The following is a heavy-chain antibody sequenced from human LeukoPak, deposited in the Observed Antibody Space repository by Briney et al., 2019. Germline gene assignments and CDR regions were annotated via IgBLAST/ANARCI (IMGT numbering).Heavy chain of an antibody. V-gene: IGHV4-39*01. CDR2: IYYSGTT. Sequence: SETLSLTCKVSGVSISRTSYYWGWIRQSPGKGLEWIGTIYYSGTTYYNPSLKSRVTISADTSKNQFSLRLSSVTAADTAVYYCATDKGIAAAGTNIWGQGTLVTVSS. CDR3: ATDKGIAAAGTNI. CDR1: GVSISRTSYY. J-gene: IGHJ4*02. D-gene: IGHD6-13*01.